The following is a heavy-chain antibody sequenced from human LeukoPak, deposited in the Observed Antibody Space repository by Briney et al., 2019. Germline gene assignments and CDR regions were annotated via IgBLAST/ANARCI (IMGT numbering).Heavy chain of an antibody. CDR1: GFTFSSYA. CDR2: ISGSGGST. Sequence: GGSLRLSCAASGFTFSSYAMSWVRQAPGKGLEWVSAISGSGGSTYYADSVKGRFTISRDNSKNTLHLQMNSLRAEDTAVYYCAKDDIVVVTAWGYYFDYWGQGTLVTVSS. CDR3: AKDDIVVVTAWGYYFDY. V-gene: IGHV3-23*01. D-gene: IGHD2-21*02. J-gene: IGHJ4*02.